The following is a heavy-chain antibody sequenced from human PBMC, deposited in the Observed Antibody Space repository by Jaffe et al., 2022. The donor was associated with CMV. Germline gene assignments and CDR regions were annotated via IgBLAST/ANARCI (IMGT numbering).Heavy chain of an antibody. CDR1: GFTFNSYA. CDR3: AKGLDYGDFDY. V-gene: IGHV3-23*04. D-gene: IGHD4-17*01. Sequence: EVQLVESGGGLVQPGGSLRLSCAASGFTFNSYAMSWVRQAPGKGLEWVSAIDYTGDNTYYADSMKGRITISRDNSKNTLYLQMNSLRAEDTALYYCAKGLDYGDFDYWGQGTLVTVSS. J-gene: IGHJ4*02. CDR2: IDYTGDNT.